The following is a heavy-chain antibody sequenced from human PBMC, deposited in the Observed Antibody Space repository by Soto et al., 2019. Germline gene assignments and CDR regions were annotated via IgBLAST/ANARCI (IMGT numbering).Heavy chain of an antibody. J-gene: IGHJ4*02. Sequence: GGSLRLSCAASGFTFSSYAMSWVRQAPGKGLEWVSAISGSGGSTYYADSVKGRFTISRDNSKNTLYLQMNSLRAEDTAVYYCAKVLGYDFWSGYYYYFDYWGQGTLVTVSS. D-gene: IGHD3-3*01. CDR2: ISGSGGST. CDR3: AKVLGYDFWSGYYYYFDY. V-gene: IGHV3-23*01. CDR1: GFTFSSYA.